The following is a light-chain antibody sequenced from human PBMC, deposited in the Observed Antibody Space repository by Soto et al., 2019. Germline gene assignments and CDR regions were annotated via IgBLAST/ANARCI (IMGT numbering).Light chain of an antibody. V-gene: IGLV2-14*01. J-gene: IGLJ3*02. Sequence: QSALTQPASVSGSPGQSITISCTGTSSDIGGYNYVSWYQQHPGKAPKLMIYEVTNRPSGVSNRFSGSKSANTASLTISGLQAEDEADYYCSSYTTSSTLVVFGGGTKLTVL. CDR1: SSDIGGYNY. CDR3: SSYTTSSTLVV. CDR2: EVT.